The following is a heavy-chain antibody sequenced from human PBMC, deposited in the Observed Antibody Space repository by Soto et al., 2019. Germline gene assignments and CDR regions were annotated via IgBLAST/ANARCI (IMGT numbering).Heavy chain of an antibody. Sequence: GGSLRLSCAASGFTFSSYIMNWVRQAPGKGLEWVSSISSSSSYIYYADSVKGRFTISRDNAKNSLYLQMNSLRAEDTAVYYCARDLGQTDIVVVPAVGYYMDVWGKGTTVTVSS. CDR1: GFTFSSYI. J-gene: IGHJ6*03. D-gene: IGHD2-2*01. CDR2: ISSSSSYI. CDR3: ARDLGQTDIVVVPAVGYYMDV. V-gene: IGHV3-21*01.